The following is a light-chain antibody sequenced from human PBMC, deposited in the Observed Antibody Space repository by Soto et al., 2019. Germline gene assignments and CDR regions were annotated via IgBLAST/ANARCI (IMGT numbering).Light chain of an antibody. J-gene: IGLJ2*01. CDR3: CSYAGRLTWV. Sequence: QSALTQPRSVSGSPAQSVTISCTGTSSDFGGFDRVSWYQQHPGKAPRLIIYDFTRRPSGVPDRFSASKSDNTASLTISGLQSEDEADYYCCSYAGRLTWVFGGGTQLTVL. V-gene: IGLV2-11*01. CDR2: DFT. CDR1: SSDFGGFDR.